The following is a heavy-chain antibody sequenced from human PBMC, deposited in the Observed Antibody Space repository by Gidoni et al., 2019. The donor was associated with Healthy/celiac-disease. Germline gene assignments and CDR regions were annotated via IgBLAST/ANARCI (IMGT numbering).Heavy chain of an antibody. CDR3: AKDSLDIVVVVAATPEGAFDI. Sequence: EVQLLESGGGLVQPGGSLRLSCAASGFTFSSYAMSWVRQAPGKGLEWVSAISGSGGSTYYADSVKGRFTISRDNSKNTRYLQMNSLRAEDTAVYYCAKDSLDIVVVVAATPEGAFDIWGQGTMVTVSS. CDR2: ISGSGGST. D-gene: IGHD2-15*01. J-gene: IGHJ3*02. V-gene: IGHV3-23*01. CDR1: GFTFSSYA.